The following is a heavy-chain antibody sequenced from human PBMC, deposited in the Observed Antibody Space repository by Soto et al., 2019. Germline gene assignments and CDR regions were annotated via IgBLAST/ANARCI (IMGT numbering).Heavy chain of an antibody. V-gene: IGHV1-69*13. J-gene: IGHJ3*02. D-gene: IGHD3-22*01. CDR2: IIPIFGTA. CDR1: GGTFSSYA. CDR3: ARDPSYYYDSSGYPGYAFDI. Sequence: SVKVSCKASGGTFSSYAISWVRQAPGQGLEWMGGIIPIFGTANYAQKFQGRVTITADESTSTAYMELSSLRSEDTAVYYCARDPSYYYDSSGYPGYAFDIWGPGTMLTVSS.